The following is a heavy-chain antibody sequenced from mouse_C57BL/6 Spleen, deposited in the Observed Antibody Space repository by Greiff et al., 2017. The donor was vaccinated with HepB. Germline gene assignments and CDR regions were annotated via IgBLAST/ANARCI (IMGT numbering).Heavy chain of an antibody. CDR1: GFTFSNYW. V-gene: IGHV6-3*01. J-gene: IGHJ3*01. Sequence: EVKLMESGGGLVQPGGSMKLSCVASGFTFSNYWMNWVRQSPEKGLEWVAQIRLKSDNYATHYAESVKGRFTISRDDSKSSVYLQMNNLRAEDTGIYYCTAPSYYYGSSPGFAYWGQGTLVTVSA. CDR2: IRLKSDNYAT. D-gene: IGHD1-1*01. CDR3: TAPSYYYGSSPGFAY.